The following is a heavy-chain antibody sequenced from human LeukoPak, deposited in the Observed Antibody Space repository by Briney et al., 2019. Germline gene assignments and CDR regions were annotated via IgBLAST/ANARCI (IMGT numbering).Heavy chain of an antibody. J-gene: IGHJ4*02. D-gene: IGHD1-26*01. CDR3: ARDVGSGSYYYFDY. CDR2: IYYSGST. V-gene: IGHV4-59*01. CDR1: GGSISSYY. Sequence: PSETLSLSCTVSGGSISSYYWSWIRQPPGKGLEWIGYIYYSGSTNYNPSLKSRVTISVDTSKTQFSLKLSSVTAADTAVYYCARDVGSGSYYYFDYWGQGTLVTVSS.